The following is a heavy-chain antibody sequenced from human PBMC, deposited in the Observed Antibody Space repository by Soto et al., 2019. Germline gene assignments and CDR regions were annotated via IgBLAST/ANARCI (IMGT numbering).Heavy chain of an antibody. CDR1: GFTFSSYA. J-gene: IGHJ4*02. V-gene: IGHV3-23*01. Sequence: GGSLRLSCAASGFTFSSYAMSWVRQAPGKGLEWVSAISGSGGSTYYADSVKGRFTISRDNSKNTLYLQMNSLRAEDTAVYYCAKDSDPYYYGSGSLFDYWSQGTLVTVSS. CDR2: ISGSGGST. CDR3: AKDSDPYYYGSGSLFDY. D-gene: IGHD3-10*01.